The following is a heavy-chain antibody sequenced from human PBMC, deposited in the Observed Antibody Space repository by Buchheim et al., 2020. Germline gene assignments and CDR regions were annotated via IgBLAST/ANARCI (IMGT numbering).Heavy chain of an antibody. V-gene: IGHV3-30*04. CDR1: GFTFSSYA. D-gene: IGHD4-17*01. CDR3: ARDRYGDYVVNY. CDR2: ISYDGSNK. Sequence: QVQLVESGGGVVQPGRSLRLSCAASGFTFSSYAMHWVRQAPGKGLEWVAVISYDGSNKYYADSAKGRFTISRDNSKNTLYLQMNSLRAEDTAVYYCARDRYGDYVVNYWGQGTL. J-gene: IGHJ4*02.